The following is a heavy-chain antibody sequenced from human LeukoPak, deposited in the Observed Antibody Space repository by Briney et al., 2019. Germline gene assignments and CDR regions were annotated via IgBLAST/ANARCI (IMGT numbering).Heavy chain of an antibody. V-gene: IGHV1-2*02. CDR2: INPNSGGT. J-gene: IGHJ6*03. CDR1: GYTFTGYY. Sequence: ASVKVSCKASGYTFTGYYMHWVRQAPGQGLEWMGWINPNSGGTNYAQKFQGRLTMTRDTPISTAHMEVSRLRSDDTAVYYCAGCISFGTLYYYYMDVWGKGTTVTVSS. D-gene: IGHD3/OR15-3a*01. CDR3: AGCISFGTLYYYYMDV.